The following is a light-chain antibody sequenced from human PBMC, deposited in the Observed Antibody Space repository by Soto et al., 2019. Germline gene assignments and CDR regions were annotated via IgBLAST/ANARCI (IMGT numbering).Light chain of an antibody. J-gene: IGKJ4*01. CDR2: DAS. CDR1: QSVSSY. V-gene: IGKV3-11*01. Sequence: EIVLTQSPATLFLSPGERATLSCRASQSVSSYLAWYQQKPGQAPRLLIYDASNRATGIPARFSGSGSGTDFTLTISSLEPDDFAVYYCQQRSNWPPLTFGGGTKADIK. CDR3: QQRSNWPPLT.